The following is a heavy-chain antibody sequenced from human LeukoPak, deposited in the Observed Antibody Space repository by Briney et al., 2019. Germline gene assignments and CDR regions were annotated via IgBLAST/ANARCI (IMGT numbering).Heavy chain of an antibody. D-gene: IGHD2-15*01. Sequence: QPGGYLRLSCAASGFTFSSYAMSWVRQAPGKGLEWVSAISGSGGSTYYADSVKGRFTISRDNSKNTLYLQMNSLRAEDTAVYYCAKPALIVVVVAATYDAFDIWGQGTMVTVSS. CDR1: GFTFSSYA. V-gene: IGHV3-23*01. CDR2: ISGSGGST. J-gene: IGHJ3*02. CDR3: AKPALIVVVVAATYDAFDI.